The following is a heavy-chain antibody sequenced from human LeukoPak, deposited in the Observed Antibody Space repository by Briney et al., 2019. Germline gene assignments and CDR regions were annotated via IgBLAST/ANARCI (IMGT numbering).Heavy chain of an antibody. CDR2: INPNSGGT. CDR1: GYTFTGYY. Sequence: ASVKVSCKASGYTFTGYYMHWVRQAPGQGLEWMGWINPNSGGTNYAQKFQGWVTMTRDTSISTAYMELSRLRSDDTAVYYCARVGYYGSRYFDYWGQGTLVTVSS. D-gene: IGHD3-10*01. CDR3: ARVGYYGSRYFDY. J-gene: IGHJ4*02. V-gene: IGHV1-2*04.